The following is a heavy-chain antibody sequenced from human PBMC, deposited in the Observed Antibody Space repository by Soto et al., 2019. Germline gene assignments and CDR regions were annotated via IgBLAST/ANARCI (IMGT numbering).Heavy chain of an antibody. Sequence: GGSLRLSCAASGFIFSNAWMNWVRQAPGKGQEWVGRIKSKTDGGTTDYAAPVKGRFTISRDDSKNTLYLQMNSLKTEDTAVYYCTSGSAYYYSYGMDVWGQGTTVTVSS. J-gene: IGHJ6*01. CDR1: GFIFSNAW. CDR2: IKSKTDGGTT. CDR3: TSGSAYYYSYGMDV. D-gene: IGHD6-6*01. V-gene: IGHV3-15*07.